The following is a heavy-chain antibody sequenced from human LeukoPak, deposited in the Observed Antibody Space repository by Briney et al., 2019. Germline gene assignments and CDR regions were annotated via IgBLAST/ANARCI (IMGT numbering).Heavy chain of an antibody. CDR3: TREPDVWGTWYFDL. J-gene: IGHJ2*01. V-gene: IGHV3-13*01. CDR1: GFTLSKHD. Sequence: GGSLRLSCAASGFTLSKHDVHWVRQVPGKGLEWISAINVAGDTYYSDSVKGRFTVSRDNARNSVHLRMTSLRAGDTAVYHCTREPDVWGTWYFDLWGRGTQVTVSS. D-gene: IGHD1-7*01. CDR2: INVAGDT.